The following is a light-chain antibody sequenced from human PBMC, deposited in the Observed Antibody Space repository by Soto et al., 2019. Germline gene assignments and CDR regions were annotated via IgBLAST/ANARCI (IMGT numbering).Light chain of an antibody. CDR3: QQRSTTWT. CDR1: QSVSSY. V-gene: IGKV3-11*01. Sequence: EIVLTQSPATLSLSPGERATLSCRASQSVSSYLAWYQQKPGQAPRLLIYDASNRATGIPARFSGSGSGTDFTLTISSLDPEDFAVYYCQQRSTTWTFGQGTKVEIK. J-gene: IGKJ1*01. CDR2: DAS.